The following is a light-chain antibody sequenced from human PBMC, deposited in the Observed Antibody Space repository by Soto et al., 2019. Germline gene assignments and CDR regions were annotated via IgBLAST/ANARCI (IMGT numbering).Light chain of an antibody. CDR3: QQLNTYPFP. Sequence: AIPLTQSPSSLSASVGDRVSITCRASEGISSALAWYQHKPGKAPKILIYDASSLQSGVPSRFSGSESGTECTLTISSLQPEEFATYYCQQLNTYPFPFGQGTRLEIK. CDR1: EGISSA. V-gene: IGKV1-13*02. J-gene: IGKJ5*01. CDR2: DAS.